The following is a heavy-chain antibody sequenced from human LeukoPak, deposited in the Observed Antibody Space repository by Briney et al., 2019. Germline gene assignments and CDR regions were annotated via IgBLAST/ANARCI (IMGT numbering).Heavy chain of an antibody. V-gene: IGHV3-48*01. CDR2: ISSSSSTI. CDR1: GFTFSSYG. D-gene: IGHD3-10*01. J-gene: IGHJ3*02. Sequence: PGGSLRLSCAASGFTFSSYGMNWVRQAPGKGLEWVSYISSSSSTIYYADSVKGRFTISRDNAKSSLYLQMNSLRAEDTAVYYCARVTARGDDAFDIWGQGTMVTVSS. CDR3: ARVTARGDDAFDI.